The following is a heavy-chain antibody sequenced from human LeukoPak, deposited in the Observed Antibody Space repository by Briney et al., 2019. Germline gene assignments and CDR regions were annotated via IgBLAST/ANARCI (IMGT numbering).Heavy chain of an antibody. CDR2: INPNSGGT. V-gene: IGHV1-2*02. D-gene: IGHD5-18*01. CDR1: GYTFTGYY. J-gene: IGHJ4*02. CDR3: ARNLRGYSYDYYFDC. Sequence: ASVKVSCKASGYTFTGYYMHWVRQAPGQGLEWMGWINPNSGGTNYAQKFQGRVTMTRDTSISTAYMELSRLRSDDTAVYYCARNLRGYSYDYYFDCWGQGTLVTVSS.